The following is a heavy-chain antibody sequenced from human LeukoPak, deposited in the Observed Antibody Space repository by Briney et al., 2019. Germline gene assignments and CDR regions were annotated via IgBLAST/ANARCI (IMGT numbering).Heavy chain of an antibody. D-gene: IGHD6-19*01. J-gene: IGHJ4*02. Sequence: PGGSLRLSCAASGFTFSSYAMHWVRQAPGKGLEWVAVISYDGSNKYYADSVKGRFTISRDNAKNTLYLQMNSLRAEDTAVYYCARSIAVAGRPFDYWGQGTLVTVSS. V-gene: IGHV3-30-3*01. CDR1: GFTFSSYA. CDR3: ARSIAVAGRPFDY. CDR2: ISYDGSNK.